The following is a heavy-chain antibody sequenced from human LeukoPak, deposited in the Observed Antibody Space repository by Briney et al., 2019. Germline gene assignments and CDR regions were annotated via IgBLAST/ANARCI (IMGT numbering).Heavy chain of an antibody. CDR3: ASSDTTVVKESDY. D-gene: IGHD4-23*01. V-gene: IGHV3-23*01. CDR2: ISGSGGST. CDR1: GFTFSSYW. Sequence: GGFLRLSCAASGFTFSSYWMSWVRQAPGKGLEWVSAISGSGGSTYYADSVKGRFTISRDNSKNTLYLQMNSLRAEDTAVYYCASSDTTVVKESDYWGQGTLVTVSS. J-gene: IGHJ4*02.